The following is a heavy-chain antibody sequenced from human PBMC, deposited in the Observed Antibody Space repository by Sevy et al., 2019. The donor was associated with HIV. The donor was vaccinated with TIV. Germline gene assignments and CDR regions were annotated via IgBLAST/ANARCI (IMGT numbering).Heavy chain of an antibody. CDR2: IKYDGSNK. J-gene: IGHJ4*02. CDR1: GFSFSSYG. D-gene: IGHD3-10*01. Sequence: GGSLRLSCAASGFSFSSYGMHWVRQAPGKGLEWMSYIKYDGSNKDYADPVKGRFTISRDNSKNTLYLQMNSLRVEDTAVFYCVKEGGGAGGDHWGQGTLVTVSS. CDR3: VKEGGGAGGDH. V-gene: IGHV3-30*02.